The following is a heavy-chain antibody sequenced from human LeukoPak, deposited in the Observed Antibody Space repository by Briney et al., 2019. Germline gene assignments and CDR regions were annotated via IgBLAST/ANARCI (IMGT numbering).Heavy chain of an antibody. D-gene: IGHD6-6*01. CDR2: ISGSGGST. CDR3: AKGTYSSSPRDN. CDR1: GFTFSSCA. Sequence: PGGSLRLSCAASGFTFSSCAMSGVRQAPGKGLEWVSAISGSGGSTYYAGSVKGRFTISRDNSKNTLFLQMNSLRAEDTAVYYCAKGTYSSSPRDNWGQGTLVTVSS. V-gene: IGHV3-23*01. J-gene: IGHJ4*02.